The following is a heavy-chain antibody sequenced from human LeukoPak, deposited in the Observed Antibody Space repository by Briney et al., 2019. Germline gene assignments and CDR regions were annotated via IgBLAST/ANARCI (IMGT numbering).Heavy chain of an antibody. CDR1: GFTFSSYA. CDR2: ISGSGPYI. V-gene: IGHV3-23*01. Sequence: GGSLRLSCAASGFTFSSYAMSWVRQAPGKGLEWVSAISGSGPYILYADSVKRRFTISRDNTKNLLCLEMNSLRAEDTAMYYCVRDVGAVRGEVYFDYWGQGTLVTVSS. D-gene: IGHD3-16*01. CDR3: VRDVGAVRGEVYFDY. J-gene: IGHJ4*02.